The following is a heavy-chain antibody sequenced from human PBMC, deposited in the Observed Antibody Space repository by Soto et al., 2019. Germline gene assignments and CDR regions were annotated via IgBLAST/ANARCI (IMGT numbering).Heavy chain of an antibody. CDR1: GGTFSSYT. CDR3: ARDGAAAGPFDY. J-gene: IGHJ4*02. CDR2: ISAYNGNT. V-gene: IGHV1-18*01. D-gene: IGHD6-13*01. Sequence: ASVKVSCKASGGTFSSYTISWVRQAPGQGLEWMGWISAYNGNTNYAQKLQGRVTMTTDTSTSTAYMELRSLRSDDTAVYYCARDGAAAGPFDYGGQGTLVTVSS.